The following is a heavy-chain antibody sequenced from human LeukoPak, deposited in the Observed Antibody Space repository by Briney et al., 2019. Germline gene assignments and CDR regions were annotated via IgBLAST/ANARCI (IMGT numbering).Heavy chain of an antibody. CDR2: IYYSGST. J-gene: IGHJ4*02. Sequence: SETLSLTCTVSGGSISSNSYYWGWIRQPPGKGLEWIGSIYYSGSTYYNPSLKSRVTISVDTSKNQFSLKLSSVTAADTAVYYCARRAAAGTFSPLGDYWGQGTLVTVSS. CDR3: ARRAAAGTFSPLGDY. D-gene: IGHD6-13*01. CDR1: GGSISSNSYY. V-gene: IGHV4-39*01.